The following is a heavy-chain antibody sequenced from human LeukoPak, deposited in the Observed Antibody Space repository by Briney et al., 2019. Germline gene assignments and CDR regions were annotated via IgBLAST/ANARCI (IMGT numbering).Heavy chain of an antibody. CDR3: ARDRYYYDSSGFPGGRAFDI. Sequence: SETLSLTCTVSGGSISSGDYYWSWIRQPPGKGLEWIGYIYYSGSTYYNPSLKSRVAISVDTSKNQFSLKLSSVTAADTAVYYCARDRYYYDSSGFPGGRAFDIWGQGTMVTVSS. CDR2: IYYSGST. CDR1: GGSISSGDYY. V-gene: IGHV4-30-4*01. J-gene: IGHJ3*02. D-gene: IGHD3-22*01.